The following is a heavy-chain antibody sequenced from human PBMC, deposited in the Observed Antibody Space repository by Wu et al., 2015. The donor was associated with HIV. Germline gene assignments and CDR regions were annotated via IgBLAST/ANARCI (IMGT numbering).Heavy chain of an antibody. Sequence: QVQLVQSGAEVKKPGASVKASCKASGYTFTGYYMHWVRQAPGQGLEWMGWINPNSGNINYAQRFQDRVTITRDTSISTAHMELRRLRSDDTAVYYCASAAAADTPILNHYYYGMDVVGQGPRSPSLQ. V-gene: IGHV1-2*02. J-gene: IGHJ6*01. D-gene: IGHD6-13*01. CDR2: INPNSGNI. CDR1: GYTFTGYY. CDR3: ASAAAADTPILNHYYYGMDV.